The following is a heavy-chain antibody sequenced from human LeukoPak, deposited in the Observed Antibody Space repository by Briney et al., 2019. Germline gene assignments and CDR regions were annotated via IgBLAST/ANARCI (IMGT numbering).Heavy chain of an antibody. V-gene: IGHV1-8*03. CDR3: ARGRLSLITARANSFDY. J-gene: IGHJ4*02. CDR2: MNPNTGTT. Sequence: ASVKVSCKASGYTFTNYDVNWVRQAPGQGLEWMGWMNPNTGTTGYADQFQGRVTFSRDTSIRTAYMEVTSLRSDDTAVYYCARGRLSLITARANSFDYWGQGTRVTVSS. D-gene: IGHD3-16*01. CDR1: GYTFTNYD.